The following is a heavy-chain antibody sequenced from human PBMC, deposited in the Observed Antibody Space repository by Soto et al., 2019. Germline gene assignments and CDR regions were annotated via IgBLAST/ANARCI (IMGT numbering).Heavy chain of an antibody. CDR2: MNPDSGNT. D-gene: IGHD3-3*01. J-gene: IGHJ6*03. CDR3: DREGGIGVIPPYYYYMDV. Sequence: ASVKVSCKASGYTFTSYDINWVRQATGQGLEWMGWMNPDSGNTGFAQKFQDRVTMTRNTSISTAYMELSSLRSEDTAVYYCDREGGIGVIPPYYYYMDVWGKGTTVTVSS. CDR1: GYTFTSYD. V-gene: IGHV1-8*01.